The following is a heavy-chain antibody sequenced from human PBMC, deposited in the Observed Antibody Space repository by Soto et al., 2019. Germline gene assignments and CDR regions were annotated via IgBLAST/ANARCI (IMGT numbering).Heavy chain of an antibody. J-gene: IGHJ3*02. Sequence: SVKVSCKASGFTFTSSAVQWLRQARGQRLEWIGWIVVGSGNTNYAQKFQERVTITRDMSTSTAYMELSSLRSEDTAVYYCAAWGGGYYNHDAFDIWGQGTMVTVSS. CDR1: GFTFTSSA. CDR2: IVVGSGNT. V-gene: IGHV1-58*01. CDR3: AAWGGGYYNHDAFDI. D-gene: IGHD3-22*01.